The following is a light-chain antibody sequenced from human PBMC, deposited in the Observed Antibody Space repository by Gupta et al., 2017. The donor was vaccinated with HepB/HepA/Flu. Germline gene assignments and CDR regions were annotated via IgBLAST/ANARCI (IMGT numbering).Light chain of an antibody. Sequence: DIMMPHAPATLSVSPGERVTHSCRASQSVSANLSWYQRKPGQDPRLLISGAYTRATGVPARFSGSGSGTECTLTIRSLQSQDFVVYYCRNYNIGPPSTFGPGTKVDIK. CDR2: GAY. V-gene: IGKV3-15*01. J-gene: IGKJ3*01. CDR3: RNYNIGPPST. CDR1: QSVSAN.